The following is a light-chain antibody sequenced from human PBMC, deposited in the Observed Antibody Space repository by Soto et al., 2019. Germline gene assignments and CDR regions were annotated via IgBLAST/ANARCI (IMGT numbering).Light chain of an antibody. V-gene: IGKV1-39*01. J-gene: IGKJ1*01. CDR1: QRISTY. Sequence: DIQMTQSPSTLSAGVGDRVTITCRASQRISTYLNWYQQKPGKAPTLLIYAASSLQSGVQSRFSGSGSGTDFTLTINTLQPEDYASYFCQQCDSSPRTFGQGTKVEIK. CDR3: QQCDSSPRT. CDR2: AAS.